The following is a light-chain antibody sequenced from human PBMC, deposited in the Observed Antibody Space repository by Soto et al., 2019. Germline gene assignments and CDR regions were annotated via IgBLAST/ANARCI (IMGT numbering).Light chain of an antibody. CDR3: QPSYSHPWT. J-gene: IGKJ1*01. Sequence: DIQLTQSPSSLSASIGDRVTISCRASQNIKKYLNWYQQERGKTPKLLVSAASTLQGGVPSRFTGSGSGTDFTLTSSILLPEDFANYCCQPSYSHPWTFGQGTTV. CDR1: QNIKKY. CDR2: AAS. V-gene: IGKV1-39*01.